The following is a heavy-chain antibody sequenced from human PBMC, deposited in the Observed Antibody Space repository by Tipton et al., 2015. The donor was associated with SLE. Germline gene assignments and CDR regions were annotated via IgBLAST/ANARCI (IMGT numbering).Heavy chain of an antibody. V-gene: IGHV4-59*01. D-gene: IGHD6-19*01. CDR3: ARAYSSGWYYYYYMDV. J-gene: IGHJ6*03. CDR2: IYYSGST. Sequence: TLSLTCTVSGGSISDYYWSWIRQSPGKGLEWIGYIYYSGSTNYNPSLKSRVTISVDTSKNQFSLKLSSVTAADTAVYYCARAYSSGWYYYYYMDVWGKGTTVTVSS. CDR1: GGSISDYY.